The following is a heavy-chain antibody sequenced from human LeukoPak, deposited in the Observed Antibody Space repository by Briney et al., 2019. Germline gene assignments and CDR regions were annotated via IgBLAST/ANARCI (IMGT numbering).Heavy chain of an antibody. V-gene: IGHV4-4*07. J-gene: IGHJ3*02. CDR2: IYTSGSI. CDR1: GGSISSYY. Sequence: SETLSLTCTVSGGSISSYYWSWIRQPAGKGLEWIGRIYTSGSINYNPSLKSRVTISVDTSKNQFSLKLTSVTAADTAVYYCARDLRHYDFWSGYYTDAFDIWGQGTMVTVSS. D-gene: IGHD3-3*01. CDR3: ARDLRHYDFWSGYYTDAFDI.